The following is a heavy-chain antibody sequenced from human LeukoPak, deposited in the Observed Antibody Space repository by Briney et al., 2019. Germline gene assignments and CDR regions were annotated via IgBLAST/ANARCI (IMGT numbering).Heavy chain of an antibody. J-gene: IGHJ5*02. D-gene: IGHD6-6*01. CDR3: ARRRIAACRGVDGWFDP. V-gene: IGHV5-51*01. Sequence: GESLKISCKGSGYSFTSYWIGWVRQMPGKGLEWMGIIYPGDSDTRYSPSFQGQVTISADKSISTAYLQWSSLKASDTAMYYCARRRIAACRGVDGWFDPWGQGTLVTVSS. CDR2: IYPGDSDT. CDR1: GYSFTSYW.